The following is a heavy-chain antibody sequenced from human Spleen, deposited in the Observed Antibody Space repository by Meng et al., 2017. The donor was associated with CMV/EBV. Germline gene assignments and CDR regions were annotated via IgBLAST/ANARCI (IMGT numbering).Heavy chain of an antibody. J-gene: IGHJ4*02. CDR2: IYYSGST. V-gene: IGHV4-61*01. CDR3: ARDDSSTWHRNFDS. CDR1: GGSVSSGSYY. D-gene: IGHD6-13*01. Sequence: SETLSLTCTVSGGSVSSGSYYWSWIRQPPGKGLEWIGYIYYSGSTNHNPSLKSRVTLSADKSKNQFTLKLTSVTAADTAVYYCARDDSSTWHRNFDSWGQGILVTVSS.